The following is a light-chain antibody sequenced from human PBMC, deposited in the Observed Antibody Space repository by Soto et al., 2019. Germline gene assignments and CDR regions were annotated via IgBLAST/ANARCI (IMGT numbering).Light chain of an antibody. V-gene: IGLV2-14*03. J-gene: IGLJ1*01. CDR3: SSHTTRNTRV. CDR2: EVR. Sequence: QSALTQPASVSGSPGQSITISCTGTSSDVGAYDFVSWYQQHPDKAPKLMIYEVRGRPSGVSNRFSGSKSFNTATLTISGLQAEEEADYYCSSHTTRNTRVFGTGTKLTVL. CDR1: SSDVGAYDF.